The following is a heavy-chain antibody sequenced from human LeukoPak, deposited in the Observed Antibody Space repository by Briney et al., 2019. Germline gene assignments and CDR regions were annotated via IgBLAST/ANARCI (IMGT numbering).Heavy chain of an antibody. Sequence: GKSLRLSCATSGFSFSTYAMAWVRQAPGTGLEWVATISGNGGNEYYANSVKGRFTISRDNSRNTVTVYLQMSSLRSDDTAIYYCAKQAPTTIFDVDSAHFDYWGQGTLVTVSS. CDR3: AKQAPTTIFDVDSAHFDY. CDR2: ISGNGGNE. J-gene: IGHJ4*02. D-gene: IGHD3-3*01. V-gene: IGHV3-23*01. CDR1: GFSFSTYA.